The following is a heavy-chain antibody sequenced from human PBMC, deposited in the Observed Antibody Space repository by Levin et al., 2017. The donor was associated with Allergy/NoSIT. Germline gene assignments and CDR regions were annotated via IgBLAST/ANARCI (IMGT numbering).Heavy chain of an antibody. CDR2: FDPEDGET. D-gene: IGHD6-13*01. V-gene: IGHV1-24*01. Sequence: GESLKISCKVSGYTLTELSMHWVRQAPGKGLEWMGGFDPEDGETIYAQKFQGRVTMTEDTSTDTAYMELSSLRSEDTAVYYCATEPIAAAGRLDYWGQGTLVTVSS. CDR1: GYTLTELS. CDR3: ATEPIAAAGRLDY. J-gene: IGHJ4*02.